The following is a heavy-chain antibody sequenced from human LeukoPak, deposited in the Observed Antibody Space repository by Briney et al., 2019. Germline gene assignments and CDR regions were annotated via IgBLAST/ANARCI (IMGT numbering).Heavy chain of an antibody. CDR2: IFHDETT. Sequence: SETLSLTCTVSGYAISSGYYWGWIRRIPGKGLEWIARIFHDETTHYNPSLKSRLTMSVDTSKNDFSLRLNSVTASDTAIYYCVRDSTGTLAFDVWGQGTMVTVSS. J-gene: IGHJ3*01. V-gene: IGHV4-38-2*02. D-gene: IGHD2-8*02. CDR3: VRDSTGTLAFDV. CDR1: GYAISSGYY.